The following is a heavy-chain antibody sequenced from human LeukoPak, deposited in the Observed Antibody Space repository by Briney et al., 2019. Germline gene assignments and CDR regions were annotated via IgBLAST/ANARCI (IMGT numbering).Heavy chain of an antibody. CDR3: AKEDTEAFDI. CDR2: IDSDGSST. Sequence: PGGSLRLSCAASGFTFSSYWMHWVRQAPGGGRVWVSLIDSDGSSTSYADSVKGRFTISRDNAKNTLYLQMNSLRAEDTAVYYCAKEDTEAFDIWGQGTMVTVSS. D-gene: IGHD5-18*01. J-gene: IGHJ3*02. CDR1: GFTFSSYW. V-gene: IGHV3-74*01.